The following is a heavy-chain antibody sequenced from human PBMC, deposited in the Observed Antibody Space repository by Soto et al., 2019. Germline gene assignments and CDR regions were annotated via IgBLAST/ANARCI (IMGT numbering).Heavy chain of an antibody. Sequence: PSDTMSLTCTVCGICINSSYWSWIRQSPGTGLEWIGYIYYTGTTNYNPSLKRHVTISLDTAKNQFSLNVNSLATADTAVYFCARGGNRYSNTASGVGGFDFWGQAILVTVSS. V-gene: IGHV4-59*07. CDR3: ARGGNRYSNTASGVGGFDF. CDR2: IYYTGTT. CDR1: GICINSSY. D-gene: IGHD5-12*01. J-gene: IGHJ4*02.